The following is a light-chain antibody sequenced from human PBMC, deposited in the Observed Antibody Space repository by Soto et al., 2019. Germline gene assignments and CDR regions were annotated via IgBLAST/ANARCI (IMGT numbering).Light chain of an antibody. CDR2: EVS. CDR3: CSYTSSATRV. J-gene: IGLJ3*02. Sequence: QCALTQSASGSGSPGQSVTISCTGTSSDIGGYNYVSWYQQHPGKAPKLIIYEVSDRPSGVSNRFSGSKSGNTASLTISGLQADDEADYYCCSYTSSATRVFGGGTKLTVL. CDR1: SSDIGGYNY. V-gene: IGLV2-14*01.